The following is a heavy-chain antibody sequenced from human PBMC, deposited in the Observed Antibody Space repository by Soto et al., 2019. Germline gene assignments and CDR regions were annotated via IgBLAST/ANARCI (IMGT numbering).Heavy chain of an antibody. CDR1: GYSFTSYW. Sequence: GESLKISCKGSGYSFTSYWIGWVRQMPGKGLEWMGIIYPGDSDTRYSPSFQGQVTISAYKSISTAYLQWSSLKASDTAMYYWARRVEMATTAGPYYYYGMDVWGQGTTFTVSS. J-gene: IGHJ6*02. D-gene: IGHD5-12*01. CDR3: ARRVEMATTAGPYYYYGMDV. V-gene: IGHV5-51*01. CDR2: IYPGDSDT.